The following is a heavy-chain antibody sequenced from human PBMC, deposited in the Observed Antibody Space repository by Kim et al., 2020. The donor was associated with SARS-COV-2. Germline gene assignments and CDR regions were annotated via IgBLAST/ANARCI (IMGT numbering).Heavy chain of an antibody. D-gene: IGHD6-6*01. V-gene: IGHV4-39*01. CDR3: ARHRQYSSSPGWFDP. CDR2: IYYSGST. CDR1: GGSISSSSYY. Sequence: SETLSLTCTVSGGSISSSSYYWGWIRQPPGKGLEWIGSIYYSGSTYYNPSLKSRVTISVDTSKNQFSLKLSSVTAADTAVYYCARHRQYSSSPGWFDPWSQGTLVTVSS. J-gene: IGHJ5*02.